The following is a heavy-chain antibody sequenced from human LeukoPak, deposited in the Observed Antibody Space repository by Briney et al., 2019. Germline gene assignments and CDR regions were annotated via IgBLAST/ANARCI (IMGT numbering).Heavy chain of an antibody. V-gene: IGHV1-69*13. D-gene: IGHD6-13*01. CDR2: IIPIFGTA. J-gene: IGHJ4*02. CDR3: ARGGHARTYSSSWYQPDY. Sequence: SVKVSCKASGGTFSSYAISWVRQAPGQGLEWMGGIIPIFGTANYAQKFQGRVTITADESTSTAYMELSSLRSEDTAVYYCARGGHARTYSSSWYQPDYWGQGTLVIVSS. CDR1: GGTFSSYA.